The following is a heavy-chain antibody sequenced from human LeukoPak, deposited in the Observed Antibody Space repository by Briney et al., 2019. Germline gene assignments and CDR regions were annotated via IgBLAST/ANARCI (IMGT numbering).Heavy chain of an antibody. Sequence: PSETLSLTCTVSGGSMSPYHWGWIRQPPGKGREWTGYIYYSGSTNYNPSLKSRVPISVDTSKNQFSLKLSSVTAADTAIYYCARAVSGRFDYWGQGTLVTVSS. J-gene: IGHJ4*02. CDR1: GGSMSPYH. D-gene: IGHD6-19*01. CDR2: IYYSGST. V-gene: IGHV4-59*08. CDR3: ARAVSGRFDY.